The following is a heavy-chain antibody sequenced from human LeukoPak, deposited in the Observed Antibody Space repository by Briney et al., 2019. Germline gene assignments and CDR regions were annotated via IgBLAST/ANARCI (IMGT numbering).Heavy chain of an antibody. V-gene: IGHV4-34*01. D-gene: IGHD5-12*01. CDR2: INHSGST. Sequence: SETLSLTCAVYGGSFSVYYWSWIRQPPGKGLEWIGEINHSGSTNYNSSLKSRVTISVDTSKNQFSLKLSSVTAADTAVYYCARIVGGDIDYWGQGTLVTVSS. J-gene: IGHJ4*02. CDR1: GGSFSVYY. CDR3: ARIVGGDIDY.